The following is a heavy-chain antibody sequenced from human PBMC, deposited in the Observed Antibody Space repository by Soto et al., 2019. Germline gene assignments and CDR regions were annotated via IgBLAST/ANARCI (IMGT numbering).Heavy chain of an antibody. Sequence: GGSLRLSCAASGFTFSSYSMNWVRQAPGKGLEWVSSISSSSSYIYYADSVKGRFTISRDNAKNSLYLQMNSLRAEDTAVYYCERDRRDVLCFGESGVYYYYYGMDVWGQGTTVTVSS. D-gene: IGHD3-10*01. CDR1: GFTFSSYS. CDR3: ERDRRDVLCFGESGVYYYYYGMDV. J-gene: IGHJ6*02. V-gene: IGHV3-21*01. CDR2: ISSSSSYI.